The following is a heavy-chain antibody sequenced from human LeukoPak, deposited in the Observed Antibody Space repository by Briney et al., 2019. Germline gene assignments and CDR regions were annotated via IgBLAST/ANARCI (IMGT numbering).Heavy chain of an antibody. Sequence: GESLKISCKGSGYTFTNYWIGWVRQMPGKGLEWMGIIYPGDSDTRYSPSFQGQVTISADKSISTAYLQWSSLKASDTAMYYCARRYTTRATRYFDYWGQGTLVTVSS. V-gene: IGHV5-51*01. J-gene: IGHJ4*02. CDR1: GYTFTNYW. CDR3: ARRYTTRATRYFDY. D-gene: IGHD1-1*01. CDR2: IYPGDSDT.